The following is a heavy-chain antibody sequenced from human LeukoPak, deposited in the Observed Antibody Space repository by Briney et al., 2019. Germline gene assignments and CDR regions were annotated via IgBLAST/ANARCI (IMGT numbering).Heavy chain of an antibody. J-gene: IGHJ4*02. CDR1: GFTVSNNY. CDR3: ARDLLYYGSGIDY. Sequence: GGSLRLSCAASGFTVSNNYMSWVRQAPGKKLEWVSDIYSDGTTFYADSVKGRFTISRDNSKNTLYLQMNSLRAEDTAVYYCARDLLYYGSGIDYWGQGTLVTVSS. V-gene: IGHV3-53*01. D-gene: IGHD3-10*01. CDR2: IYSDGTT.